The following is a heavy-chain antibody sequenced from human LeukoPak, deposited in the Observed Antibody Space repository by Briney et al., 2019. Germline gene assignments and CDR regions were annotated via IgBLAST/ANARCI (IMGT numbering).Heavy chain of an antibody. CDR2: TRSKAYGGTT. CDR1: GFTFGDYA. J-gene: IGHJ4*02. Sequence: PGGSLRLSCTASGFTFGDYAMSWVRQAPGKGLEWVGFTRSKAYGGTTEYAASVKGRFTISRDDSKSIAYLQMNSLRAEDTAVYYCARDPGPLRDIVYYGSDYWGQGTLVTVSS. CDR3: ARDPGPLRDIVYYGSDY. D-gene: IGHD2-15*01. V-gene: IGHV3-49*04.